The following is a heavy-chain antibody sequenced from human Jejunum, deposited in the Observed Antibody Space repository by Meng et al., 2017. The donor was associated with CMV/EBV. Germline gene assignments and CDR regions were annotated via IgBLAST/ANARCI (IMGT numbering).Heavy chain of an antibody. CDR2: IYYSGST. CDR1: GGSINSSY. Sequence: GGSINSSYWSWIRQPPGKGLEWIGSIYYSGSTNYNPSLKSRVTISVDTSKNQFSLKLSSVTAADTAVYYCARVLNSGTFYKFDYWGQGTLVTVSS. CDR3: ARVLNSGTFYKFDY. D-gene: IGHD2/OR15-2a*01. V-gene: IGHV4-59*01. J-gene: IGHJ4*02.